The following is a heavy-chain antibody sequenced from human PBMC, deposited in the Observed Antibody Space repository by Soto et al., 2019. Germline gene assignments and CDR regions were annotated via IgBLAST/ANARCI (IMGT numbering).Heavy chain of an antibody. CDR1: GGSISSSTW. D-gene: IGHD3-22*01. V-gene: IGHV4-4*02. Sequence: QVQLQESGPGLVKPSGTLSLTCTVSGGSISSSTWWRWVRHPPAKGLEWIGEIYHTGSTNYNPSLKSRVTISVDRSKSQFSLKVSSLTAAGTAVYYCARKMRVVVNGFDYWGQGTLVTVSS. CDR3: ARKMRVVVNGFDY. CDR2: IYHTGST. J-gene: IGHJ4*02.